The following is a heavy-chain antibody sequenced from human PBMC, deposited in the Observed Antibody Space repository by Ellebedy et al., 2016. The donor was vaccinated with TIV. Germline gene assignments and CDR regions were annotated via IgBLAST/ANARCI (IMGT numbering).Heavy chain of an antibody. CDR1: AYTFTTYG. V-gene: IGHV1-18*01. CDR3: TRALIAVPGASGGGFDY. D-gene: IGHD6-19*01. Sequence: ASVKVSXKASAYTFTTYGITWVRQAPGQGLEWLGWISNYNGNTKYAQKFQGRVTMTTDTSTGTANMELRSLRSDDTAMYYCTRALIAVPGASGGGFDYWGQGTLVTVSS. J-gene: IGHJ4*02. CDR2: ISNYNGNT.